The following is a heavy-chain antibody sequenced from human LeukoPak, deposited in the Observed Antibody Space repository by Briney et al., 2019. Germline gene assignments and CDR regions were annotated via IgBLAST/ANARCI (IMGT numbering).Heavy chain of an antibody. J-gene: IGHJ4*02. CDR2: IYYSGST. Sequence: PSETLSLTCTVSGGSISSYYWSWIRQPPGKGLEWIGDIYYSGSTNYNPSLNSRVTISVDTSKNKFSLKLRSVTAADTDVYYCAREWSSGWAEFDYWGQGTLVTVSS. CDR3: AREWSSGWAEFDY. V-gene: IGHV4-59*01. D-gene: IGHD6-25*01. CDR1: GGSISSYY.